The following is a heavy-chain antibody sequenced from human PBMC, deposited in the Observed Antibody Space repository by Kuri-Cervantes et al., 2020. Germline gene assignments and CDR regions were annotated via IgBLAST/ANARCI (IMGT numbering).Heavy chain of an antibody. CDR1: GFTFSSRA. CDR2: ITDSDGST. Sequence: GESLKISCAASGFTFSSRAMSWVRQSPGKGLEWVSSITDSDGSTYYADSVKGRFTISRDNSKNTLDLQMNSLRAEDTAIYYCAKGKISTAGLDYWGQGTLVTVSS. J-gene: IGHJ4*02. CDR3: AKGKISTAGLDY. D-gene: IGHD6-13*01. V-gene: IGHV3-23*01.